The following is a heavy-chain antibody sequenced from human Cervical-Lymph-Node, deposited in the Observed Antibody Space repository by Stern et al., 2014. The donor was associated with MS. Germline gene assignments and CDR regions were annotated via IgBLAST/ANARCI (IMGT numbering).Heavy chain of an antibody. CDR3: ANPLPYAN. CDR1: GDTFARYP. D-gene: IGHD4-17*01. J-gene: IGHJ1*01. V-gene: IGHV1-46*03. Sequence: VQLVESGAEVKKPGASVKVSCKASGDTFARYPIHWLRQAPGQGPVWMGIVTRTDCRTTYAQTFQGRVTMTRDTSTRTVYMELSSLSAEDTAMYFCANPLPYANWGQGTRVTVSS. CDR2: VTRTDCRT.